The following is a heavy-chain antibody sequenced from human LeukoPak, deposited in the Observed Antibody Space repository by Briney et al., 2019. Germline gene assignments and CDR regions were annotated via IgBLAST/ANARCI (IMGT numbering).Heavy chain of an antibody. CDR2: ISYDGSNK. Sequence: GGSLRLSCAASGFTFSSYAMHWVRQAPGKGLEWVAVISYDGSNKYYADSVKGRFTISRDNSKNTLYLQMNSLRAEDTAVYYCARGWYVDYWGQGTLVTVSS. CDR3: ARGWYVDY. J-gene: IGHJ4*02. D-gene: IGHD6-13*01. CDR1: GFTFSSYA. V-gene: IGHV3-30*04.